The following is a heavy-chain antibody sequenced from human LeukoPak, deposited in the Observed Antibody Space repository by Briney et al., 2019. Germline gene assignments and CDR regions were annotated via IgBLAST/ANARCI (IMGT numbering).Heavy chain of an antibody. J-gene: IGHJ4*02. CDR1: GGSISSSSYY. Sequence: SETLSLTCTVSGGSISSSSYYWGWIRQPPGKGLEWIGSIYYSGSTYSNPSLKSRVTTSVDTSKNQFSLTVSSVTAADTAVYYCARLTWITDYWGQGTLVTVSS. CDR3: ARLTWITDY. V-gene: IGHV4-39*01. D-gene: IGHD5-12*01. CDR2: IYYSGST.